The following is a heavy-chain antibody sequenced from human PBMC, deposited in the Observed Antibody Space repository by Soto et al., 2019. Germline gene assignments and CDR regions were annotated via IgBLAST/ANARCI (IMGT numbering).Heavy chain of an antibody. V-gene: IGHV3-20*04. Sequence: GGSLRLSCAASGFTFDDYGMSWVRQAPGKGLEWVSGINWNGGSTGYADSVKGRFTISRDNAKNSLYPQMNSLRAEDTALYYCARLYSSGWYGPGRYWGQGTLVTVSS. CDR1: GFTFDDYG. D-gene: IGHD6-19*01. CDR2: INWNGGST. J-gene: IGHJ4*02. CDR3: ARLYSSGWYGPGRY.